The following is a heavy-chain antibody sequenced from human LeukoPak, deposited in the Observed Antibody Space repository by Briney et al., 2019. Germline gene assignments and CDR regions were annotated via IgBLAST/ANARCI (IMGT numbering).Heavy chain of an antibody. V-gene: IGHV1-18*01. D-gene: IGHD6-13*01. CDR1: GYTFTSYG. Sequence: ASVKVSCKASGYTFTSYGISWVRQAPGQGLEWMGWISAYNGNTNYAQKFQGRVTITADKSTSTAYMELSSLRSEDTAVYYCASPAAAGTWFDYWGQGTLVTVSS. CDR2: ISAYNGNT. J-gene: IGHJ4*02. CDR3: ASPAAAGTWFDY.